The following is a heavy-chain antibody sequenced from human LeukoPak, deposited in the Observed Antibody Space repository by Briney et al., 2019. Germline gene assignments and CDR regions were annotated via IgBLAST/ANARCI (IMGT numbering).Heavy chain of an antibody. J-gene: IGHJ4*02. CDR3: ARAVGYYGSGSSNDY. D-gene: IGHD3-10*01. Sequence: GASVKDSCKASGYTFTSYYMHWVRQAPGQGLEWMGIINPSGGSTSYAQKFQGRVTMTRDTSTSTVYMELSSLRSEDTAVYYCARAVGYYGSGSSNDYWGQGTLVTVSS. CDR1: GYTFTSYY. CDR2: INPSGGST. V-gene: IGHV1-46*01.